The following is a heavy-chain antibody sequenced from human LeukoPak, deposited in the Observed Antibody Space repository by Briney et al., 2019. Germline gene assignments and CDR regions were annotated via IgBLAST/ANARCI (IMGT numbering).Heavy chain of an antibody. CDR1: GGTFSSYA. Sequence: GASVKVSCKASGGTFSSYAISWVRQAPGQGFEWMGGIIPIFGTANYAQKFQGRVTITTDESTSTAYMELSSLRSEDTAVYYCARGLGGPAATAEYFQHWGQGTLVTVSS. CDR2: IIPIFGTA. V-gene: IGHV1-69*05. D-gene: IGHD2-2*01. CDR3: ARGLGGPAATAEYFQH. J-gene: IGHJ1*01.